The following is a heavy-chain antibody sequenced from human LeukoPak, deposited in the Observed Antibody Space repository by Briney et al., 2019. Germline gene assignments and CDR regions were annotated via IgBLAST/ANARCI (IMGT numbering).Heavy chain of an antibody. J-gene: IGHJ4*02. CDR2: TSYYGRNK. Sequence: GGSLRLSCAASGFTFRSSAKHWGRHPQGQGLECVAVTSYYGRNKYYADSAKGRFTISRDNSKNPLYLQMNSLRPEDTAVYYCARDGYGLDTPMVSTNFDYWGQGTLVTVFS. CDR1: GFTFRSSA. D-gene: IGHD5-18*01. V-gene: IGHV3-30*04. CDR3: ARDGYGLDTPMVSTNFDY.